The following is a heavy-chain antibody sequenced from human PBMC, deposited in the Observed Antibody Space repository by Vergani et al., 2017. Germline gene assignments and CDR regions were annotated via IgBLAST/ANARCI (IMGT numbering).Heavy chain of an antibody. CDR1: GFTFSSYG. J-gene: IGHJ4*02. Sequence: QVQLVESGGGVVQPGGSLRLSCAASGFTFSSYGMHWVRQAPGKGLEWVAFIRYDGSNKYYADSVKGRFTISRDNSKNTLYLQTNSLRAEDTAVYYCANPSSGNFDYWGQGTLVTVSS. CDR3: ANPSSGNFDY. D-gene: IGHD3-22*01. V-gene: IGHV3-30*02. CDR2: IRYDGSNK.